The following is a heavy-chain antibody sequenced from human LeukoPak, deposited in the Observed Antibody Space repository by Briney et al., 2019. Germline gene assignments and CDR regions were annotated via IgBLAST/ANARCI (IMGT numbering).Heavy chain of an antibody. CDR1: GGSISSGSYY. J-gene: IGHJ4*02. D-gene: IGHD3-10*01. V-gene: IGHV4-61*02. Sequence: SETLSLTCTVSGGSISSGSYYWSWIRQPAGKGLEWIGRIYTSGNTNYNPSLKSRVTISVDTSKNQFSLKLSSVTAADTAVYYCARDHRITMADYWGQGTLVTVSS. CDR2: IYTSGNT. CDR3: ARDHRITMADY.